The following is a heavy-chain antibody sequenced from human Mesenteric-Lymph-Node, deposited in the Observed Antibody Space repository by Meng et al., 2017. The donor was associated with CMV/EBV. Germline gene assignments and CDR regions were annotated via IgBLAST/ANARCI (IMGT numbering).Heavy chain of an antibody. CDR3: ATNDDDSTWGAEYFQH. CDR2: IIPLFGTA. J-gene: IGHJ1*01. CDR1: GGTVSTYA. D-gene: IGHD7-27*01. V-gene: IGHV1-69*06. Sequence: SGGTVSTYAISWVRQAPGQGLEWMGGIIPLFGTAKYAQKFQDRVTITADKSTSTVHMELSRLRFEDTAVYYCATNDDDSTWGAEYFQHWGQGTLVTVSS.